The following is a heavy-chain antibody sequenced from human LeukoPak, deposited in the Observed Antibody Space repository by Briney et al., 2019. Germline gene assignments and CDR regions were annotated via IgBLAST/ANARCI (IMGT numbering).Heavy chain of an antibody. J-gene: IGHJ4*02. D-gene: IGHD3-10*01. Sequence: SETLSLTCTLSGGSLSSSSYYWGWIRQPPGKGLECHGSIYYSGSTYYNPSLKSRVTISVDTSKHQFSLKLNSVTGADPAVYFRAGVPPTGNYLGYIDYWGQGTLVTVSS. CDR3: AGVPPTGNYLGYIDY. CDR1: GGSLSSSSYY. CDR2: IYYSGST. V-gene: IGHV4-39*07.